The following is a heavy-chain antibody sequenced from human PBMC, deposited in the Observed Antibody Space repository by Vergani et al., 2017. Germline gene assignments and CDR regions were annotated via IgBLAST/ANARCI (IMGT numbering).Heavy chain of an antibody. CDR3: ARHGSSGLRYYFDY. CDR2: IKQDGSEK. CDR1: GFTFSSYW. V-gene: IGHV3-7*03. Sequence: EVQLVESGGGLVQPGGSLRLSCAASGFTFSSYWMSWVRQAPGKGLEGVANIKQDGSEKYYVDSVKGRFTISRDNAKNSLYLQMNSLRAEDTAVYYCARHGSSGLRYYFDYWGQGTLVTVSS. J-gene: IGHJ4*02. D-gene: IGHD3-22*01.